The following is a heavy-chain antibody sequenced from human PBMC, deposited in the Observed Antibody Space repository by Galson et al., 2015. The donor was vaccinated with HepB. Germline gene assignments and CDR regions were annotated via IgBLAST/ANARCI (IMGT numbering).Heavy chain of an antibody. V-gene: IGHV3-73*01. CDR3: TRDWDPPRWGFDF. D-gene: IGHD3-9*01. CDR1: QFTFSGST. CDR2: IRTKPNNYAT. J-gene: IGHJ4*02. Sequence: SLRLSCAASQFTFSGSTMHWVRQASGKGLEWVGHIRTKPNNYATEYADSVKGRFTISRDDSKNTAYLQMNSLKTEDTALYYCTRDWDPPRWGFDFWGQGILVTVSS.